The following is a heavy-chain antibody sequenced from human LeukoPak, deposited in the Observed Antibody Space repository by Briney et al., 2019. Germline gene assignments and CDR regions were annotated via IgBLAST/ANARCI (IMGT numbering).Heavy chain of an antibody. CDR1: GYSFSTYW. CDR2: IYPGDSDT. D-gene: IGHD6-19*01. J-gene: IGHJ4*02. Sequence: PGESLKISCKGSGYSFSTYWIGWVRQMPGKGLEWMGIIYPGDSDTRYSPSFQGQVTISADKSTTTAYLQWSSLKASDTAMYYCARGYLVEWLAWARDTWEYFDYWGQGTLVTVPS. V-gene: IGHV5-51*01. CDR3: ARGYLVEWLAWARDTWEYFDY.